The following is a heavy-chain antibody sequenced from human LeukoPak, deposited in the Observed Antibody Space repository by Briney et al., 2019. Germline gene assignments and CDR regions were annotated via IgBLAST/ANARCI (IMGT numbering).Heavy chain of an antibody. V-gene: IGHV3-30*18. J-gene: IGHJ4*02. D-gene: IGHD6-13*01. CDR1: GFTFSSYG. CDR3: AKDRVTAAGYYFDY. Sequence: PGGSLRLSCAASGFTFSSYGMHWVRQAPGKGLEWVAVISFGGSYKYYADSVKGRFTISRDNSKNTLYLQMNSLRAEDTAVYYCAKDRVTAAGYYFDYWGQGTLVTVSS. CDR2: ISFGGSYK.